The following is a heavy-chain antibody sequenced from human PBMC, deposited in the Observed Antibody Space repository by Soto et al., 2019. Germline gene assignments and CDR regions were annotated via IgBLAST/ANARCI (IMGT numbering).Heavy chain of an antibody. CDR1: GYTFTSYD. V-gene: IGHV1-8*01. D-gene: IGHD6-6*01. Sequence: ASVKVSCKASGYTFTSYDINWVRQATGQGLEWMGWMNPNSGNTGYAQKFQGRVTMTRDTSTSTAYMELRSLRSDDTAVYYCAREYTSASWDYWGQGTLVTVSS. J-gene: IGHJ4*02. CDR3: AREYTSASWDY. CDR2: MNPNSGNT.